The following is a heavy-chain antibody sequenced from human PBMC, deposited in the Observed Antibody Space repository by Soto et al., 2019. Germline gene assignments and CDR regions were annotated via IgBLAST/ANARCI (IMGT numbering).Heavy chain of an antibody. CDR2: ISGSGGST. CDR3: AKDGEELRVVVVFDY. Sequence: LRLSCAASGFTFSSYAMSWVRQAPGKGLEWVSAISGSGGSTYYADSVKGRFTISRDNSKNTLYLQMNSLRAEDTAVYYCAKDGEELRVVVVFDYWGQEPWSPSPQ. D-gene: IGHD2-21*01. J-gene: IGHJ4*01. V-gene: IGHV3-23*01. CDR1: GFTFSSYA.